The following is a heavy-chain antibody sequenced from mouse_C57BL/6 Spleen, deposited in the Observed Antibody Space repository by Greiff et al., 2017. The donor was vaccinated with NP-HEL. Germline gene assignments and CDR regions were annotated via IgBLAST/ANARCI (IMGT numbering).Heavy chain of an antibody. V-gene: IGHV3-6*01. CDR3: ARDDSLDYYGSSHWYFDV. CDR2: ISYDGSN. D-gene: IGHD1-1*01. J-gene: IGHJ1*03. CDR1: GYSITSGYY. Sequence: EVKLQESGPGLVKPSQSLSLTCSVTGYSITSGYYWNWIRQFPGNKLEWMGYISYDGSNNYNPSLKNRISITRDTSKNQFFLKLNSVTTEDTATYYCARDDSLDYYGSSHWYFDVWGTGTTVTVSS.